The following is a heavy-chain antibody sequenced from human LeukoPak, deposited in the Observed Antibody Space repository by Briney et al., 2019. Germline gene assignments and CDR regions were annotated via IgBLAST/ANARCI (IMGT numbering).Heavy chain of an antibody. V-gene: IGHV3-21*01. D-gene: IGHD6-13*01. CDR3: ARGGYSSTLYGRYQH. Sequence: PGGSLRLSCAASGFTFSSYSMNWVRQAPGKGLEWVSSISSSGSYIFYADSVKGRLTISRDNAKNSLYLQMNSLRAEDTAVYYCARGGYSSTLYGRYQHWGQGTLVTVSP. CDR1: GFTFSSYS. J-gene: IGHJ1*01. CDR2: ISSSGSYI.